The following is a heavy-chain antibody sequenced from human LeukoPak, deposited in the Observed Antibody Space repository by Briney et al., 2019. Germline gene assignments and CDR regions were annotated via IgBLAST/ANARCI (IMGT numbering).Heavy chain of an antibody. CDR1: GGSISSSDHY. V-gene: IGHV4-30-4*01. Sequence: PSETLSLTCTVSGGSISSSDHYWSWICQPPGRGLEWIGYIYYSGSTYYNPSLKSRVSISSDTSKNQFSLKLNSVTAADTAMYYCAGSFEGTTGPNWFDSWGQGTLVTVSS. CDR2: IYYSGST. CDR3: AGSFEGTTGPNWFDS. J-gene: IGHJ5*01. D-gene: IGHD1-1*01.